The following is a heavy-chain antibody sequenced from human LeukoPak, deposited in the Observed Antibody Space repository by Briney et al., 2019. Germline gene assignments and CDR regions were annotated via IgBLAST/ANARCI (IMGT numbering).Heavy chain of an antibody. Sequence: SETLSLTCAVYGGSFSGYYWSWIRQPPGKGLEWIGEINHSGSTNYNPSLKSRVTISEDTSKNQFSLKLSSVTAADTAVYFCARNFPPYDFLTGFYSGGAFDIWGQGTVVTVSS. V-gene: IGHV4-34*01. CDR1: GGSFSGYY. CDR3: ARNFPPYDFLTGFYSGGAFDI. D-gene: IGHD3-9*01. J-gene: IGHJ3*02. CDR2: INHSGST.